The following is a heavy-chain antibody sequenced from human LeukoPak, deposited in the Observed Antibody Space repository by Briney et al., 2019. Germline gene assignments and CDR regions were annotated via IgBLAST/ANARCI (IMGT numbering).Heavy chain of an antibody. D-gene: IGHD6-19*01. J-gene: IGHJ5*02. CDR3: ARYWDIAVAGTGWFDP. CDR1: GGSISSYY. Sequence: SETLSLTCTVPGGSISSYYWSWIRQPPGKGLEWIGYIYYSGSTNYNPSLKSRVTISVDTSKNQFSLKLSSVTAADTAVYYCARYWDIAVAGTGWFDPWGQGTLVTVSS. CDR2: IYYSGST. V-gene: IGHV4-59*08.